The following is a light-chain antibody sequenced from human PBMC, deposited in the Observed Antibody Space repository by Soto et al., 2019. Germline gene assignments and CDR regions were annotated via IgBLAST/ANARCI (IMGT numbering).Light chain of an antibody. Sequence: DIVMTQSPATLSVSPGERATLSCRASQSVGSNLAWYQQKPGQSPRLLISGASTRATDIPARFSGSGSGSDFTLTISSLEPEDFATYFCQQRGNWPHFGQGTRLEIK. CDR1: QSVGSN. CDR2: GAS. V-gene: IGKV3-15*01. J-gene: IGKJ5*01. CDR3: QQRGNWPH.